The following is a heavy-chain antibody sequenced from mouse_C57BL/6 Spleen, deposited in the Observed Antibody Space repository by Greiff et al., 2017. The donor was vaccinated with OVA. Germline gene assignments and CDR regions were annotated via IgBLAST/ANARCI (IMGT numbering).Heavy chain of an antibody. CDR2: IWSGGST. Sequence: VKLMESGPGLVQPSQSLSITCTVSGFSLTSYGVHWVRQSPGKGLEWLGVIWSGGSTDYNAAFISRLSISKDNSKSQVFFKMNSLQADDTAIYYCARNYYGSDPWLAYWGQGTLVTVSA. CDR3: ARNYYGSDPWLAY. J-gene: IGHJ3*01. D-gene: IGHD1-1*01. V-gene: IGHV2-2*01. CDR1: GFSLTSYG.